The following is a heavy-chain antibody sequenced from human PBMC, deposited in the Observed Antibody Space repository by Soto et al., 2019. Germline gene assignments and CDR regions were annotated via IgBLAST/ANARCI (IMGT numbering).Heavy chain of an antibody. CDR1: GYTFTSYG. V-gene: IGHV1-18*01. D-gene: IGHD4-17*01. CDR3: ASSLLPYGDYPTTQGY. CDR2: ISAYNGNT. J-gene: IGHJ4*02. Sequence: ASVKVSCKASGYTFTSYGISWVRQAPGQGLEWMGWISAYNGNTNYAQKLQGRVTMTTDTSTSTAYMELRSLRSDDTAVYYCASSLLPYGDYPTTQGYWGQGTLVTVSS.